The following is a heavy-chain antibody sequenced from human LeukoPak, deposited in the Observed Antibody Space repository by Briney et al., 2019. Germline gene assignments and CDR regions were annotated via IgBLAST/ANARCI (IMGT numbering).Heavy chain of an antibody. CDR1: GYTFTSYP. Sequence: ASVKVSCKASGYTFTSYPISWVRQAPGQGLEWMGWITTYNGNTNYAQKFQGRVTMTRDTSTSTVYMELSSLRSEDTAVYYCARDTSSSWSAAEYFQHWGQGTLVTVSS. CDR3: ARDTSSSWSAAEYFQH. D-gene: IGHD6-13*01. V-gene: IGHV1-18*01. J-gene: IGHJ1*01. CDR2: ITTYNGNT.